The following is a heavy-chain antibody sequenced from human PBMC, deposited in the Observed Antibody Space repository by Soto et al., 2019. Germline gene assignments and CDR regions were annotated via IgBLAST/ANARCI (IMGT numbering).Heavy chain of an antibody. D-gene: IGHD5-18*01. CDR1: GFTFSSYW. CDR3: ARGGSYGSFDY. V-gene: IGHV3-7*03. CDR2: IKQDGSEQ. Sequence: PGGSLRLSCAASGFTFSSYWLSWARQAPGKGLGWVANIKQDGSEQYNVESVEGRFSISRDNAKNSLYLQMNSLRAEDTAVYYCARGGSYGSFDYWGQGILVTVSS. J-gene: IGHJ4*02.